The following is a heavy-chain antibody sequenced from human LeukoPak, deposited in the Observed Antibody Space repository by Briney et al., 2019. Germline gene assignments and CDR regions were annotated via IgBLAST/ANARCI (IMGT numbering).Heavy chain of an antibody. CDR2: IIPILGIA. CDR3: ARDLSSSNTIFDY. Sequence: GASVKVSCKASGGTFSSYAISWVRQAPGQGLEWMGRIIPILGIANYAQKFQGRVTITADKSTSTAYMKLSSLRSEDTAVYYCARDLSSSNTIFDYWGQGTLVTVSS. D-gene: IGHD6-6*01. CDR1: GGTFSSYA. J-gene: IGHJ4*02. V-gene: IGHV1-69*04.